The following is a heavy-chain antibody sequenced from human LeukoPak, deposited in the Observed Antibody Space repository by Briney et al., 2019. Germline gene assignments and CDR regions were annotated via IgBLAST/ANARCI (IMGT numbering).Heavy chain of an antibody. V-gene: IGHV1-69*01. J-gene: IGHJ3*02. Sequence: GATVKVSCKASGGTFSSYAISWVRQAPGQGLEWMGGIIPIFGTANYAQKFQGRGTITADEATSTAYMELSSLRSEDTAVYYCARDSHLYGAFDMWGQGPTLTVSS. CDR1: GGTFSSYA. CDR2: IIPIFGTA. CDR3: ARDSHLYGAFDM. D-gene: IGHD4-17*01.